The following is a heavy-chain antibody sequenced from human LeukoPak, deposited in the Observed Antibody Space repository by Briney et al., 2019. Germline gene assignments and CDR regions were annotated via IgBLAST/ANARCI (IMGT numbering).Heavy chain of an antibody. CDR3: AKTTVGYSSGRYPGWPADC. D-gene: IGHD6-19*01. V-gene: IGHV3-23*01. J-gene: IGHJ4*02. CDR1: GLTFNTYA. Sequence: GRSLRLSCEASGLTFNTYAIYWVRQAPGKGMELVSGICGGGGCTYYAASVKGRFTISRDNSKNTVYLQMSSLTADDTAVYYCAKTTVGYSSGRYPGWPADCWGQGTLVTVSS. CDR2: ICGGGGCT.